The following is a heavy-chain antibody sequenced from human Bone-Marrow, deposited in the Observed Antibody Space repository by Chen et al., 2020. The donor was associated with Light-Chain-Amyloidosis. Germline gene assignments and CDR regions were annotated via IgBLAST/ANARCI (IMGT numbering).Heavy chain of an antibody. Sequence: YIHWVRHAPGQGLQWMGIINPSGGSTAYAPELQGRVTMTGDTSTSTVYMXXXXXXXXDTXXXYCARGGYNYGSGLDVWGQGTTVTV. CDR1: Y. CDR3: ARGGYNYGSGLDV. V-gene: IGHV1-46*04. J-gene: IGHJ6*02. CDR2: INPSGGST. D-gene: IGHD1-1*01.